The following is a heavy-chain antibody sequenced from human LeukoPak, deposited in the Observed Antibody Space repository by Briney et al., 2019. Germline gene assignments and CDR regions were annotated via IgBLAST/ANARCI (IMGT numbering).Heavy chain of an antibody. D-gene: IGHD3-9*01. V-gene: IGHV1-24*01. CDR3: ARAGGEYYDILTGYYFPFDY. J-gene: IGHJ4*02. CDR2: FDPEDGET. CDR1: GYTLTELS. Sequence: ASVKVSCKVSGYTLTELSMHWVRQAPGKGLEWMGGFDPEDGETIYAQKFQGRVTMTEDKSTSTAYMELSSLRSEDTAVYYCARAGGEYYDILTGYYFPFDYWGQGTLVTVSS.